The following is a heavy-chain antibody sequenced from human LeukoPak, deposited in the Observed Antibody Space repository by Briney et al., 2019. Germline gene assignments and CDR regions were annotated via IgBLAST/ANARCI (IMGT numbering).Heavy chain of an antibody. J-gene: IGHJ4*02. CDR3: ARADDFGDYYC. D-gene: IGHD4-17*01. CDR2: IYTGGTK. V-gene: IGHV3-53*01. Sequence: GGSLRLSCAPSGFSLSSKYMSWVRQAPGKGLEWVSIIYTGGTKYYSGSVKGRFTISRDNSTNTVYLQMNSLKADDAAVYYCARADDFGDYYCWGEGTLVTVSS. CDR1: GFSLSSKY.